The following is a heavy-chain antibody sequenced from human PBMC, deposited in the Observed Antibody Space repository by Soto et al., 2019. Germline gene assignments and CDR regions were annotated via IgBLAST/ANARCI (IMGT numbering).Heavy chain of an antibody. CDR2: IKQDGGEK. V-gene: IGHV3-7*01. Sequence: EVQLVESGGGLVQPGGSLRLSYAASGFTFSSYWLSWVRQAPGKGLEWVANIKQDGGEKNYVDSVKGRSTISRDNAKNSLYLQMNGLRAEDTAVYYCVSMQYGGPFDYWGQGTLVVVSS. CDR3: VSMQYGGPFDY. CDR1: GFTFSSYW. D-gene: IGHD3-16*01. J-gene: IGHJ4*02.